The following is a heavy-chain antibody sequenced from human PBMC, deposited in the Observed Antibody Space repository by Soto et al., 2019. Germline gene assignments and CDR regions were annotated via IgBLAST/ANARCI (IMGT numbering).Heavy chain of an antibody. CDR2: MNPNSGNA. Sequence: ASVKVSCKGSGYTFSSYGISWVRQAPGQGLEWMGWMNPNSGNASYAQKFQGRVTMTKNTSISTAYMELRSLRSEDTAVYYCGRADEKYDAFDIWGQGTMVTVSS. CDR1: GYTFSSYG. V-gene: IGHV1-8*02. J-gene: IGHJ3*02. CDR3: GRADEKYDAFDI.